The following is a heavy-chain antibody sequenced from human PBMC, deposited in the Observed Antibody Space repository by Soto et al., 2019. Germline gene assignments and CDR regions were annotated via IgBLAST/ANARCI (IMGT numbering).Heavy chain of an antibody. CDR3: ARMGDVPYYCYGLYV. Sequence: QVQLVQSGAEVKKPGASVKVSCKASGYSFTRYGISWVRQAPGQGLEWMGWISGYNANTNYPENLQGRVTMTTDTCTSTAYMEVRNLISDDTAVYYCARMGDVPYYCYGLYVWGQGTTVTVSS. CDR2: ISGYNANT. D-gene: IGHD3-16*01. J-gene: IGHJ6*02. V-gene: IGHV1-18*01. CDR1: GYSFTRYG.